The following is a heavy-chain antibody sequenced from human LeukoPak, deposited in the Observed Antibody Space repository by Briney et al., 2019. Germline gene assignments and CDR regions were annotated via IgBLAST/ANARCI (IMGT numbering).Heavy chain of an antibody. D-gene: IGHD6-6*01. J-gene: IGHJ3*01. CDR1: GFTFSGFW. Sequence: GGSLRLSCAVSGFTFSGFWMSWSRQAPGKGLEWVASINSDGSEGYYADVVKGRFTIPRDNAKNSLYLQINSLRAEDTAVYYCARSSYSSSSSVWGQGTMVTVSS. CDR3: ARSSYSSSSSV. V-gene: IGHV3-7*03. CDR2: INSDGSEG.